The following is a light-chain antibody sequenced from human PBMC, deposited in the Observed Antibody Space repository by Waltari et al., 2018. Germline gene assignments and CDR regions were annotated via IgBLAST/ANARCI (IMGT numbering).Light chain of an antibody. CDR3: SSYTSGTTSLV. CDR2: DVT. Sequence: QSALAQPASLSGSPGQSITISCTGSISDICVYNFLSWYQHSPGKAPKLIIYDVTKRPSGLSDRFSGSKSGNTASLTISGLQAEDEADYYCSSYTSGTTSLVFGTGTKVTVL. CDR1: ISDICVYNF. J-gene: IGLJ1*01. V-gene: IGLV2-14*01.